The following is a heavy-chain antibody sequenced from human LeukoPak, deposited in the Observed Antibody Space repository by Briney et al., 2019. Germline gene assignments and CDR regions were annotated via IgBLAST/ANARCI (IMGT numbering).Heavy chain of an antibody. CDR1: GYTFTSYG. V-gene: IGHV1-18*01. D-gene: IGHD1-26*01. CDR2: ISAYNGNT. Sequence: ASVKVSCKASGYTFTSYGISWVRQAPGQGLEWMGWISAYNGNTNYAQKLQGRVTMTTDTSTSTAYMELRSLRSDDTAVYYCAREALLRGGATISGNWFDPWGQGTLVTVSS. J-gene: IGHJ5*02. CDR3: AREALLRGGATISGNWFDP.